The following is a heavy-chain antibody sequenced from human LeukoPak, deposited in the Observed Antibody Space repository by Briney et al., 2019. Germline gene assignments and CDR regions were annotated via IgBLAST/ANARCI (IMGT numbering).Heavy chain of an antibody. J-gene: IGHJ1*01. CDR1: GFTFTTYA. V-gene: IGHV3-30*18. CDR3: AKDLDSSGYRFYFRH. Sequence: GGSLRLSCAASGFTFTTYAMHWVRQAPGKGLEWVALISYDGSSQYYADSVKGRFTISRDNSKNTLYLQMNSLRTEDTALYYCAKDLDSSGYRFYFRHWGQGTLGTVSS. D-gene: IGHD3-22*01. CDR2: ISYDGSSQ.